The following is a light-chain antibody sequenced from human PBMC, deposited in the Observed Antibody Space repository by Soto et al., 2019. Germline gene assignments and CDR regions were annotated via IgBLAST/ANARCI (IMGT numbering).Light chain of an antibody. Sequence: DIQMTQSPSSLSASVGDRVTITCRASLSIASYLSWYQQKPGKAPKLLIYGASSVQSGVPSRFSGSGSWTDFALTISSLQPEDFATFYCQQSYTAPRALSFGGGTKVEIK. CDR3: QQSYTAPRALS. V-gene: IGKV1-39*01. CDR2: GAS. J-gene: IGKJ4*01. CDR1: LSIASY.